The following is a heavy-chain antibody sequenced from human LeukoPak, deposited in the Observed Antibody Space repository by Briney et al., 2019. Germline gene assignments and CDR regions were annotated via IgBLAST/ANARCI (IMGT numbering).Heavy chain of an antibody. V-gene: IGHV4-4*02. CDR3: AREIAAAGTFSGYYGMDV. D-gene: IGHD6-13*01. CDR2: IYHSGST. J-gene: IGHJ6*02. Sequence: SETLSLTCAVSGGSISSSNWWSWVRQPPGKGLEWIGEIYHSGSTNYNPSLKSRVTISVDKSKNQFSLKLSSVTAADTAVYYCAREIAAAGTFSGYYGMDVWGQGTTVTVSS. CDR1: GGSISSSNW.